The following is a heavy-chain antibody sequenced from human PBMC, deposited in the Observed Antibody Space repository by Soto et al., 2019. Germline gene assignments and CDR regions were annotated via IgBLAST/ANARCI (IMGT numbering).Heavy chain of an antibody. V-gene: IGHV4-31*03. D-gene: IGHD5-18*01. J-gene: IGHJ6*02. CDR1: GGSISSGGYY. CDR3: ARRSGYSYGSYYYGMDV. Sequence: PSETVSLTCTVSGGSISSGGYYWSWIRQHPGKGLEWIGYIYYSGSTYYNPSLKSRVTISVDTSKNQFSLKLSSVTAADTAVYYCARRSGYSYGSYYYGMDVWGQGTTVTVSS. CDR2: IYYSGST.